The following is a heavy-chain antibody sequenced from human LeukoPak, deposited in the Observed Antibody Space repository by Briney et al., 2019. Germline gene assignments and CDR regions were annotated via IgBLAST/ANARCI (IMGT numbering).Heavy chain of an antibody. D-gene: IGHD2-21*02. Sequence: GASVKVSCKASGGTFSSYAISWVRQAPGQGLEWMGGIIPIFGTANYAQKFQGRVTITADESTSTAYMELSSLRSEDTAVYYCARSGSYCGGDCYQGDYWGQGTLVTVSS. CDR3: ARSGSYCGGDCYQGDY. V-gene: IGHV1-69*13. CDR2: IIPIFGTA. CDR1: GGTFSSYA. J-gene: IGHJ4*02.